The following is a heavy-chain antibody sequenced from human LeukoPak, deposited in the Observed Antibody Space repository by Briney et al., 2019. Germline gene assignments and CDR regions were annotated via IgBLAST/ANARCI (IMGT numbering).Heavy chain of an antibody. D-gene: IGHD2-15*01. CDR3: ASQVLAVDVIKFDY. J-gene: IGHJ4*02. CDR1: GDSISSSSYY. CDR2: IYYSGST. V-gene: IGHV4-39*01. Sequence: PETLSLTCTVSGDSISSSSYYWGWIRQPPGKWLEWLGSIYYSGSTYHNPSLKSLVPISVHTSKNHFSLNLSSVTAAHTAVYYCASQVLAVDVIKFDYWGQGTLVTVSS.